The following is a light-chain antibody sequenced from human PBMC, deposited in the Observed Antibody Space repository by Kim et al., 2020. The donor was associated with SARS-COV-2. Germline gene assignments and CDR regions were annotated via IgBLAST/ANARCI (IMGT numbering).Light chain of an antibody. CDR3: SSYTSSTTLV. Sequence: GVSSRFSGSKSGNTASLIISGLQAEDEADYYCSSYTSSTTLVFGGGTNVTVL. J-gene: IGLJ2*01. V-gene: IGLV2-14*01.